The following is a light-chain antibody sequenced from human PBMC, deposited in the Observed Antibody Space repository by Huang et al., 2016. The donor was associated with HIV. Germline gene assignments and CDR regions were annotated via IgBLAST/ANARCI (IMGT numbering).Light chain of an antibody. CDR3: QQYSKWPPNT. CDR2: GAS. J-gene: IGKJ2*01. CDR1: PSVNSK. V-gene: IGKV3-15*01. Sequence: EIVMTQSPATLSLSPGERATLSGRASPSVNSKLAWYQPKPGQAPRLLIYGASTRATGVPGRFSGSGSGTEFTLTISSLQSEDFAVYYCQQYSKWPPNTFGQGTKLESK.